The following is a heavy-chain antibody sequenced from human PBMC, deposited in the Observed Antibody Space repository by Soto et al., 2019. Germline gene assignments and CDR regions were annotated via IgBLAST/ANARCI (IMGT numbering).Heavy chain of an antibody. J-gene: IGHJ6*02. CDR1: GFTFSSYA. Sequence: GSLRLSCAASGFTFSSYAMNWVRQAPGKGLEWVSSIPGTGGSTYYADSVRGRFTISRDNSKNTLYLQMDSLRADDTAVYYCPAGIHHYGVDGWGQGITVTVSS. V-gene: IGHV3-23*01. D-gene: IGHD6-13*01. CDR3: PAGIHHYGVDG. CDR2: IPGTGGST.